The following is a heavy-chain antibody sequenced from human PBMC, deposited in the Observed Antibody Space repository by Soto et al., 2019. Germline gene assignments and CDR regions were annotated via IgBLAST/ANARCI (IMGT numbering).Heavy chain of an antibody. CDR3: ARARGVDY. CDR1: GFTFSNHW. Sequence: EVYLVESGGGLIQPGGSLRLSCVGSGFTFSNHWMNWVRQTPGQGLEWVANIKADGSEKYYVDSVKGRFTISRDNAKNSLYLQMNSLSAEDTAVYYCARARGVDYWGQGTQVTVSS. V-gene: IGHV3-7*03. J-gene: IGHJ4*02. D-gene: IGHD3-16*01. CDR2: IKADGSEK.